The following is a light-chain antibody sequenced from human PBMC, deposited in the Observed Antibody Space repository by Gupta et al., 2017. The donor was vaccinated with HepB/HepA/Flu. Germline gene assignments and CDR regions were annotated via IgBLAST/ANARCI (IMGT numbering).Light chain of an antibody. CDR3: GTWDSSLSVYV. J-gene: IGLJ1*01. V-gene: IGLV1-51*02. CDR2: ENN. CDR1: SSNIGNNY. Sequence: QSVLTQPPSVSAAPGRKVTIACSGSSSNIGNNYVSWYQHLPGTAPKLLIFENNKRPSGIPDRFSGSKSGTSATLGITGLQTGDEADYYCGTWDSSLSVYVFGTETKVTVL.